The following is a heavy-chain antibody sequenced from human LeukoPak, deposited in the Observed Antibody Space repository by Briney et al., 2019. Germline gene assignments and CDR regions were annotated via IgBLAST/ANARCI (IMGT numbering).Heavy chain of an antibody. V-gene: IGHV4-4*08. Sequence: PSETLSLTCTVSGDSITNYYWSWIRQPPGKGLEWIGYSHSSGNTKYNPSLKSRVTISVDTSKNQFSLKLSSLTAADTAVYYCARRPNYDFWSGYFNYWGQGTLVTVSS. CDR3: ARRPNYDFWSGYFNY. CDR1: GDSITNYY. D-gene: IGHD3-3*01. J-gene: IGHJ4*02. CDR2: SHSSGNT.